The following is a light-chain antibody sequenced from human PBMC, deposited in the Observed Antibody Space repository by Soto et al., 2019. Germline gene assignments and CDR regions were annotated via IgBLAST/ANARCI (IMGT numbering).Light chain of an antibody. J-gene: IGKJ1*01. Sequence: DIQMTQSPSSLSASVGDRVTITCRASQSISNYLNWYQQKPGKAPKLLSYKASTLKSGVPSRFSGRGSGTEFTLTISSLQPDDFATYYCQHYKSYSEAFGQGTKVDIK. CDR3: QHYKSYSEA. CDR2: KAS. CDR1: QSISNY. V-gene: IGKV1-5*03.